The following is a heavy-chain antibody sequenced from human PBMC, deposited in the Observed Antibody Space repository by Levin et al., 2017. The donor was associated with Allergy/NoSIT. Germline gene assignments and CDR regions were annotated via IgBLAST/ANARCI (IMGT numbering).Heavy chain of an antibody. V-gene: IGHV3-69-1*01. CDR1: GFPFSDWD. CDR3: TRDPGGDEDFDY. D-gene: IGHD3-16*01. Sequence: GGSLRLSCEASGFPFSDWDMNWVRQAPGKGLEWLSFLTTSSGTSLYADSVKGRFTVSRDNARSSLYLQMNSLRADDTAIYYCTRDPGGDEDFDYWGQGTLVTVSS. CDR2: LTTSSGTS. J-gene: IGHJ4*02.